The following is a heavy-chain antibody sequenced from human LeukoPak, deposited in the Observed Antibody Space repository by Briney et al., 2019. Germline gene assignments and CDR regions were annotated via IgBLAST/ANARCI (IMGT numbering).Heavy chain of an antibody. CDR1: DDSFSSHY. CDR2: ISYIGTT. V-gene: IGHV4-59*11. J-gene: IGHJ3*02. Sequence: SETLSLTCAVSDDSFSSHYWTWIRQPPGKGLEWIGYISYIGTTNHNPSLKSRVTISIDTSKNQFSLKLSSVTAADTAVYYCARDLVTVTKGFDIWGQGTMVSVSS. D-gene: IGHD4-17*01. CDR3: ARDLVTVTKGFDI.